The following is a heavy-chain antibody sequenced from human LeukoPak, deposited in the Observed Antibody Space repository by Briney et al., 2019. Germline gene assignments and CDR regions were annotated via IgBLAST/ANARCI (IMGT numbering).Heavy chain of an antibody. D-gene: IGHD6-19*01. CDR2: IFYSGRT. V-gene: IGHV4-39*01. CDR1: GGSIRNSFNF. CDR3: VRLDSSRWYEEDGDH. J-gene: IGHJ5*02. Sequence: SETLSLTCIVSGGSIRNSFNFWGWIRQPPGKGLEWLGNIFYSGRTDYSPSLKSRLTISVDTSKNQFSLTLNSVTATDTAVYFCVRLDSSRWYEEDGDHWGQGILVTVSS.